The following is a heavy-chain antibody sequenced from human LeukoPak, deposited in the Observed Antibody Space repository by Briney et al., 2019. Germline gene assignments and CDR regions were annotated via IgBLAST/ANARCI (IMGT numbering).Heavy chain of an antibody. CDR3: ARDHSGSRHDAFDI. V-gene: IGHV1-46*01. D-gene: IGHD1-26*01. Sequence: ASVTVSCKASGYTFTSYYMHWVRQAPGQGGEWMGIINPSGGSTSYAQKFQGRVTMTRDMSTSTLYMELSSLRSEDTAVYYCARDHSGSRHDAFDIWGQGTMVTVSS. CDR1: GYTFTSYY. J-gene: IGHJ3*02. CDR2: INPSGGST.